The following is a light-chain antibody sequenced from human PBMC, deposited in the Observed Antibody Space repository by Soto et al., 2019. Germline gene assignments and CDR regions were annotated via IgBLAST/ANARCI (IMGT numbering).Light chain of an antibody. CDR1: QSVSSDY. V-gene: IGKV3-20*01. J-gene: IGKJ1*01. Sequence: IMLTQSPGTLSLTPGERATLSCRASQSVSSDYLAWYHQKPGQPPRLLIYGASSRATGIPDRFSGSGSGTDFTLTISRLEPEDFAVYYCQQYGSSSWTFGQGTKVDIK. CDR3: QQYGSSSWT. CDR2: GAS.